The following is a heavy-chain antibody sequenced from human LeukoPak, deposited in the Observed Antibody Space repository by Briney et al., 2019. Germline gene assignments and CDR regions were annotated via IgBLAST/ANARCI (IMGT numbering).Heavy chain of an antibody. J-gene: IGHJ6*03. D-gene: IGHD6-19*01. CDR2: INHSGST. Sequence: SETLSLTCAVYGGSFSGYYWSWIRQPPGKGLEWIGEINHSGSTNYNPSLKSRVTISVDTSKNQFSLKLSSVTAADTAVYYCARGARVYSSGWYYYYYYMDVWGKGTTVIVSS. CDR1: GGSFSGYY. V-gene: IGHV4-34*01. CDR3: ARGARVYSSGWYYYYYYMDV.